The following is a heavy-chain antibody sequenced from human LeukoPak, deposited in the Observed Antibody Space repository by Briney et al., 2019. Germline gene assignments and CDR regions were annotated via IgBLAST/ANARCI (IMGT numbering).Heavy chain of an antibody. CDR2: INPSGGST. J-gene: IGHJ6*03. Sequence: ASVKVSCKASGYTFTTYSMHWVRQAPGQGLEWMGIINPSGGSTSYAQKFQGRVTMTRDMSTSTVYMELSSLRSEDTAVYYCARDGADILTGPDYYYYYMDVWGKGTTVTVSS. D-gene: IGHD3-9*01. CDR3: ARDGADILTGPDYYYYYMDV. V-gene: IGHV1-46*01. CDR1: GYTFTTYS.